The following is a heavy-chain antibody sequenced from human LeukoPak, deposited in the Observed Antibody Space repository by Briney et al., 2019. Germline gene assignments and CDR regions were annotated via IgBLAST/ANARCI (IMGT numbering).Heavy chain of an antibody. CDR2: IYTSGST. CDR3: ARVPSHGRFDP. D-gene: IGHD1-1*01. V-gene: IGHV4-4*07. J-gene: IGHJ5*02. Sequence: SETLSLTCTVSGGSISRHYWICLRQPAGTALEWIGRIYTSGSTNYNPSLKSRVTMSVDTSKNQFSLKLSSVTAADTAVYYCARVPSHGRFDPWGQGTLVTVSS. CDR1: GGSISRHY.